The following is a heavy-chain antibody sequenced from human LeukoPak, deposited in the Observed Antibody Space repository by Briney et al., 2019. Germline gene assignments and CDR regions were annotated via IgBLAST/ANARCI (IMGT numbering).Heavy chain of an antibody. Sequence: PSETLSLTCAVYGGSFSGYYWSWIRQPPGKGLEWIGEINHSGSTNYNPSLKSRVTISVDTSKNRFSLKLSSVTAADTAVYYCARGGYIVVVPAAITLYNWFDPWGQGTLVTVSS. V-gene: IGHV4-34*01. CDR1: GGSFSGYY. J-gene: IGHJ5*02. D-gene: IGHD2-2*02. CDR2: INHSGST. CDR3: ARGGYIVVVPAAITLYNWFDP.